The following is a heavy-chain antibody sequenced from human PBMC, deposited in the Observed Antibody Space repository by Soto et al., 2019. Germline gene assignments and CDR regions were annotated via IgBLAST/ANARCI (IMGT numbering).Heavy chain of an antibody. CDR3: AKEFREVAGPWYFEL. V-gene: IGHV3-30*18. J-gene: IGHJ2*01. D-gene: IGHD6-19*01. CDR2: VGNDVGVT. CDR1: GFTFANYG. Sequence: GGSLRVSCSASGFTFANYGMHGVRKAPRKAMEWVAAVGNDVGVTKYADSVKGRFTISRDNSKNTVDLQMSSLRDEDTAVYYCAKEFREVAGPWYFELWGRGTLVTVSS.